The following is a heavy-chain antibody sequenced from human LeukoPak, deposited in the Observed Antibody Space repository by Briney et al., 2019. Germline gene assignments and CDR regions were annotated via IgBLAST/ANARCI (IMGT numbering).Heavy chain of an antibody. V-gene: IGHV4-34*01. CDR3: ARGPRLYYYDSSGYYSDY. Sequence: PSETLSLTCAVYGGSLSGYYWSWIRQPPGKGLEWIGEINHSGSTNYNPSLKSRVTISVDTSKNQFSLKLSSVTAADTAVYYCARGPRLYYYDSSGYYSDYWGQGTLVAVSS. CDR2: INHSGST. J-gene: IGHJ4*02. CDR1: GGSLSGYY. D-gene: IGHD3-22*01.